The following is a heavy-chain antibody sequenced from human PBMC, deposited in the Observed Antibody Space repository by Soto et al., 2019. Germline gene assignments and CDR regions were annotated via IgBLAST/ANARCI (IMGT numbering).Heavy chain of an antibody. Sequence: SETLSLTCTVSGGSISSSSYYWGWIRQPPGKGLEWIGGIYYSGSTYYNPSLKSRVTISVDTSKNQFSLKLSSVTAADTAVYYCARLYYYGSGSYDYWGQGTLVTVSS. J-gene: IGHJ4*02. D-gene: IGHD3-10*01. CDR1: GGSISSSSYY. V-gene: IGHV4-39*01. CDR2: IYYSGST. CDR3: ARLYYYGSGSYDY.